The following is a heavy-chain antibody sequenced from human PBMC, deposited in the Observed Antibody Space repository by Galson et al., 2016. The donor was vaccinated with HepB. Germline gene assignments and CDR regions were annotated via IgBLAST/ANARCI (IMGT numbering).Heavy chain of an antibody. D-gene: IGHD1-7*01. CDR1: GGSVSSAPYY. Sequence: LSLTCTVSGGSVSSAPYYWMWIRHHPGKALEWIGYISYSGSTYYSRSLKSRVTISVDTSKNQFSLRLTSVTAADTAVYYCARDGNKNYYFDYWGQGALVTVSS. V-gene: IGHV4-31*03. CDR3: ARDGNKNYYFDY. CDR2: ISYSGST. J-gene: IGHJ4*02.